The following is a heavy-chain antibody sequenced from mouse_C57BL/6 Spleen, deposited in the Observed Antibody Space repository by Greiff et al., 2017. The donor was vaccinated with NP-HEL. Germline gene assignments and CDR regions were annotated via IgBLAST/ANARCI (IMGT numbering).Heavy chain of an antibody. D-gene: IGHD1-1*01. CDR2: INPGSGGT. CDR3: ARHYGSSDY. J-gene: IGHJ2*01. V-gene: IGHV1-54*01. CDR1: GYAFTNYL. Sequence: QVQLKQSGAELVRPGTSVKVSCKASGYAFTNYLIEWVKQRPGQGLEWIGVINPGSGGTNYNEKFKGKATLTADKSSSTAYMQLSSLTSEDSAVYFCARHYGSSDYWGQGTTLTVSS.